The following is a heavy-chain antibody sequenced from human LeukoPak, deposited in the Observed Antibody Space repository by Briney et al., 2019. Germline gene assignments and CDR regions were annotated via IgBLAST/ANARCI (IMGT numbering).Heavy chain of an antibody. V-gene: IGHV3-30*18. Sequence: PGGSLRLSCAASGFTFSYYGMHWVRQAPGKGPEWVAVISYDGSNKYYAESVKGRFTISRDNSKNTLYLQMNSLRAEDTAVYYCAKDYYDSSGYYNDAFDMWGQGTMVTVSS. CDR3: AKDYYDSSGYYNDAFDM. CDR1: GFTFSYYG. D-gene: IGHD3-22*01. J-gene: IGHJ3*02. CDR2: ISYDGSNK.